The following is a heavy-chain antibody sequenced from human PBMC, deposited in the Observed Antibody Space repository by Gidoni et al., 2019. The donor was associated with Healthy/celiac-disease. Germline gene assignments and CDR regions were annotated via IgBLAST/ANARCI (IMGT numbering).Heavy chain of an antibody. V-gene: IGHV4-61*01. CDR2: IYYSGST. CDR3: ARVYYDFWSGYSKFDY. D-gene: IGHD3-3*01. CDR1: GCSVSLGSYY. J-gene: IGHJ4*02. Sequence: QVQLQESGPGLVKPSETLSLTCTVSGCSVSLGSYYWSWIRQPPGKGLEWIGYIYYSGSTNYNPSLKSRVTISVDTSKNQFSLKLSSVTAADTAVYYCARVYYDFWSGYSKFDYWGQGTLVTVSS.